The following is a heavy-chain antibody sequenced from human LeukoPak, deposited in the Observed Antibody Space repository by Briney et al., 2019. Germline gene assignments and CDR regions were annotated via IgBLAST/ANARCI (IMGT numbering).Heavy chain of an antibody. V-gene: IGHV3-23*01. Sequence: PGGSLRLSCEASGFTFSSYAMSWVRQAPGKGLEWVAAISGPAGSWGYADSVKGRFTVSRDNSKNTLFLQMNTLRAEDTATYYCAKKVGLVSALLWYFDVWGQGTLVAVSS. J-gene: IGHJ4*02. D-gene: IGHD2/OR15-2a*01. CDR3: AKKVGLVSALLWYFDV. CDR2: ISGPAGSW. CDR1: GFTFSSYA.